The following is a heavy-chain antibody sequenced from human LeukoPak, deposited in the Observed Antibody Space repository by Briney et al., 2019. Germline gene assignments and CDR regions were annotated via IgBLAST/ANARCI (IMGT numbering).Heavy chain of an antibody. Sequence: SETLFLTCAVYGGSFSGYYWSWIRQPPGKGLEWIGYIYYSGSTNYNPSLKSRVTISVDTSKNQFSLKLSSVTAADTAVYYCAGNYDSSGYWGYYFDYWGQGTLVTVSS. CDR1: GGSFSGYY. CDR3: AGNYDSSGYWGYYFDY. CDR2: IYYSGST. V-gene: IGHV4-59*01. J-gene: IGHJ4*02. D-gene: IGHD3-22*01.